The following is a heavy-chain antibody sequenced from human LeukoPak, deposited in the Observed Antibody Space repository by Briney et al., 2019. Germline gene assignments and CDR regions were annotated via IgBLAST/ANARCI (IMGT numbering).Heavy chain of an antibody. V-gene: IGHV4-34*01. CDR1: GGSFSGHH. D-gene: IGHD1-26*01. CDR3: AREEKHFGAPGVLAWGPKERSYFTGMDV. Sequence: SETLSLTCAVDGGSFSGHHWSWIRQAPGEGLEWIGDVNQSGSMNYNPSLSGRVTISIDTSKRQFSLQLTSVTAADTAVYYCAREEKHFGAPGVLAWGPKERSYFTGMDVWGLGTTVTVSS. CDR2: VNQSGSM. J-gene: IGHJ6*02.